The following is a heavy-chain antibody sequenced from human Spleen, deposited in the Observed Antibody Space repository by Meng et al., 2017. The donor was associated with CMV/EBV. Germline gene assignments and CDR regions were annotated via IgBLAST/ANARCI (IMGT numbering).Heavy chain of an antibody. J-gene: IGHJ2*01. D-gene: IGHD4-11*01. V-gene: IGHV1-69*05. Sequence: CKASGGTFSNYAITWVRQAPGQGLEWMGGTVPMYGSTNYAQKFQDRVTITTDGPTSTAYMELNSLRSEDTAVYYCARTTTYFWYFDLWGRGTLVTVSS. CDR3: ARTTTYFWYFDL. CDR2: TVPMYGST. CDR1: GGTFSNYA.